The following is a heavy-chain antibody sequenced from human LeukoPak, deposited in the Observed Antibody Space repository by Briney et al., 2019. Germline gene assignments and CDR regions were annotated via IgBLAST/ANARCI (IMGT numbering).Heavy chain of an antibody. D-gene: IGHD2-2*01. CDR2: IYYTGST. J-gene: IGHJ3*02. Sequence: SETLSLTCTVSGGSITNYYWSWIRQSPGQGLEWIAYIYYTGSTNYNPSLKSRVTISLDTSKNQFSLRLNSVTAADTAVYYCASRYCSSTSCYQNPHAFDIWGQGTMVTVSS. V-gene: IGHV4-59*01. CDR1: GGSITNYY. CDR3: ASRYCSSTSCYQNPHAFDI.